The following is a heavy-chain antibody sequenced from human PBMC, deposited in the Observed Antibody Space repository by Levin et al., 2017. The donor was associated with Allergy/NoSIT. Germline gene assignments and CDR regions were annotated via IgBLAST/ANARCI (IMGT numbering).Heavy chain of an antibody. D-gene: IGHD2-2*02. Sequence: SCTVSGDSMSSYYWSWIRQPPGKGLEWIGYIYYSGSTNYNPSLKSRVTMSVDTSKNHFSLKLSSVTAADTAMYYCARQYCSSISCYIDNWGQGTQVTVSS. V-gene: IGHV4-59*08. CDR2: IYYSGST. CDR1: GDSMSSYY. CDR3: ARQYCSSISCYIDN. J-gene: IGHJ4*02.